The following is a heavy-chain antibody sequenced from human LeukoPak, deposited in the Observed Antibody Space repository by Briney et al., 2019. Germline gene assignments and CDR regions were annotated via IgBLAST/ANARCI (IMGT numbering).Heavy chain of an antibody. V-gene: IGHV1-18*01. CDR1: GYTFTSYG. D-gene: IGHD2-2*01. J-gene: IGHJ5*02. CDR2: ISAYNGNT. CDR3: AREAGIVVVPAAIDNWFDP. Sequence: ASVKVSCKASGYTFTSYGISWVRQAPGQGLEWMGWISAYNGNTNYAQKLQGRVTMTTDTSTSTAYMELRSLRSDDTAVYYCAREAGIVVVPAAIDNWFDPWGQGTLVTVSS.